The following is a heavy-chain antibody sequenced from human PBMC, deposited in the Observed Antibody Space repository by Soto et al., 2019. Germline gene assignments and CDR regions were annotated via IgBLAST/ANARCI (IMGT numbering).Heavy chain of an antibody. D-gene: IGHD3-10*01. J-gene: IGHJ5*02. V-gene: IGHV4-59*08. CDR3: ARHNPPGA. CDR2: IYYSGST. Sequence: QVQLQESGPGLVQPSETLSLTCTVSGGSISSYYWSWLRQPPGKGLEWIGYIYYSGSTNYNPSLKSRVTISADTSKNQLSRKLSSVTAADSAVYYCARHNPPGAWGQGTLVTVSS. CDR1: GGSISSYY.